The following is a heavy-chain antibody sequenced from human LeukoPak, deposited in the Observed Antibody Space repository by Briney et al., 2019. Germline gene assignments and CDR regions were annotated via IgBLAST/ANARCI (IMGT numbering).Heavy chain of an antibody. J-gene: IGHJ4*02. CDR3: ARAPDIVVVVAAHFDY. Sequence: KTGGFLRLSCAASGFTFSSYAMSWVRQAPGKGLEWVSSISSSSSYIYYADSVKGRFTISRDNAKNSLYLQMNSLRAEDTAVYYCARAPDIVVVVAAHFDYWGQGTLVTVSS. D-gene: IGHD2-15*01. V-gene: IGHV3-21*01. CDR1: GFTFSSYA. CDR2: ISSSSSYI.